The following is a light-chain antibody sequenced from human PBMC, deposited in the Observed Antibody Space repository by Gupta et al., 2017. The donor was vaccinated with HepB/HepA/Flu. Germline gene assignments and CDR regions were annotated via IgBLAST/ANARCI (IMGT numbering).Light chain of an antibody. CDR2: AAS. CDR3: QQSDSTLGWT. Sequence: DIQMTQSPSSLSASVGDRVTITCRASQSISSYLNWYQQKPGKAPKLLIYAASSLQSGVPSRFSGSGSGTDFTLTISSLQPEDFATYYCQQSDSTLGWTFGQGTKVEIK. J-gene: IGKJ1*01. CDR1: QSISSY. V-gene: IGKV1-39*01.